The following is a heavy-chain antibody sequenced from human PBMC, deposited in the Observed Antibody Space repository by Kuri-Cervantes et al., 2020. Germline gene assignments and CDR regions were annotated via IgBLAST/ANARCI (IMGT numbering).Heavy chain of an antibody. D-gene: IGHD2-2*02. CDR3: ATVEHCSSTSCYTFDP. V-gene: IGHV1-18*04. CDR2: ISAYNGNT. J-gene: IGHJ5*02. Sequence: ASVKVSCKASGYTFTGYYMHWVRQAPGQGLEWMGWISAYNGNTNYAQKLQGRVTMTEDTSTDTAYMELSSLRSEDTAVYYCATVEHCSSTSCYTFDPWGQGTLVTVSS. CDR1: GYTFTGYY.